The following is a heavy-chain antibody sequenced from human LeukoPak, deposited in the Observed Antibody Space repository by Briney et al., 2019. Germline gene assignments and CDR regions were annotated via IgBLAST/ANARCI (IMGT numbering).Heavy chain of an antibody. D-gene: IGHD3-10*01. CDR3: AKNRLVRGVIPSTFDY. Sequence: PGGSLRLSCAASGFTFSSYAMSWVRQAPGKGLEWVSAISGSGGSTYYADSVKGRFTISRDNSKNTLYLQMNSLRAEDTAVYYCAKNRLVRGVIPSTFDYWGQGTLVTVSS. J-gene: IGHJ4*02. V-gene: IGHV3-23*01. CDR2: ISGSGGST. CDR1: GFTFSSYA.